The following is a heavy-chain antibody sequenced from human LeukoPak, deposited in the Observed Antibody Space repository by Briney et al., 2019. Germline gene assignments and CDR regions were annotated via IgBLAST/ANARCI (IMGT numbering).Heavy chain of an antibody. Sequence: ASVKVSCKASGYTFTGYYMHWVRQAPGQGLEWMGRINPNSGGTNYAQKFQGRVTMTRDTSISTAYMELSRLRSDDTAVYYCARISYPGTKYYYYYGMDVWGQGTTVTVSS. V-gene: IGHV1-2*06. J-gene: IGHJ6*02. CDR3: ARISYPGTKYYYYYGMDV. CDR2: INPNSGGT. D-gene: IGHD1-26*01. CDR1: GYTFTGYY.